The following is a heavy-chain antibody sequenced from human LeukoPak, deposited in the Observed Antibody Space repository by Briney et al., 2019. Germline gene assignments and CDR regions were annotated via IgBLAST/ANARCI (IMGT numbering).Heavy chain of an antibody. J-gene: IGHJ3*01. CDR3: ARVYTSGYYGGYALDV. Sequence: GTLSLTCAVSVGSISSGNWWTWVRQAPGKGLVWVSRINSDGSTTNYGDSVKGRFTISRDNAKNTLYLQMNSLRAEDTAVYYCARVYTSGYYGGYALDVWGQGTMVTVSS. CDR1: VGSISSGNW. D-gene: IGHD5-12*01. V-gene: IGHV3-74*01. CDR2: INSDGSTT.